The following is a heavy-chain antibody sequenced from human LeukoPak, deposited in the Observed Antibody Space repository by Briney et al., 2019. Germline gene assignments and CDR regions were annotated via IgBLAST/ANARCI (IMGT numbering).Heavy chain of an antibody. Sequence: GGSLRLSCTASGLTFSSYTMSWVRQAPGKGLKWVSTITTGGPNTYYADSVKGRFTVSRDDSKNTLYLQMNSLRAEDTAVYYCAREGQDLDHWGQGTLVSVST. CDR1: GLTFSSYT. D-gene: IGHD2-15*01. CDR3: AREGQDLDH. V-gene: IGHV3-23*01. CDR2: ITTGGPNT. J-gene: IGHJ4*02.